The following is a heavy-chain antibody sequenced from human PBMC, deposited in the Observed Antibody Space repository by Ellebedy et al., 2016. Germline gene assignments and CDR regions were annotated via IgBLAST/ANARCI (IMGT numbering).Heavy chain of an antibody. V-gene: IGHV4-31*03. CDR2: IYHSGST. Sequence: SETLSLXXSLSGGSISSVGYYWTWIRQHPGKGLEWIGYIYHSGSTYYSPSLKSRVIMSLDMSQNQLSLKLGSVTAADTAVYYCARDGVQCTRNSCSPYWQFDLWGRGTLVTVSS. D-gene: IGHD2-2*01. J-gene: IGHJ2*01. CDR3: ARDGVQCTRNSCSPYWQFDL. CDR1: GGSISSVGYY.